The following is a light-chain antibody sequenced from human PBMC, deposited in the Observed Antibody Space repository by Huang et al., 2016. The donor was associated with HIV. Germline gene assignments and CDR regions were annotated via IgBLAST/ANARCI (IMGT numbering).Light chain of an antibody. Sequence: DIQMTQSPSSLSVSVGDTVPITCRASPGIGNFLAWYQQKPGKVPKLLIYAASTLHCGVPSRFAGSGSGTYFTLTISSLQPEDVATYYCQRYNNAPYTFGQGTKLDIK. J-gene: IGKJ2*01. CDR3: QRYNNAPYT. CDR1: PGIGNF. V-gene: IGKV1-27*01. CDR2: AAS.